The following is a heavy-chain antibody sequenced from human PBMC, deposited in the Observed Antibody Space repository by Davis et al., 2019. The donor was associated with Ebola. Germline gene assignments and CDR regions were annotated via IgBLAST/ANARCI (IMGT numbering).Heavy chain of an antibody. Sequence: GESLKISCAASGFTFSSYWMSWVRQAPGKGLEWVANIKQDGSEKYYVDSVKGRFTISRDNSRNTLYLQMNSLRAEDTAVYYCAKIFFGTRAIDYGDYWGQGTLVTVSS. CDR1: GFTFSSYW. CDR3: AKIFFGTRAIDYGDY. D-gene: IGHD3-3*01. V-gene: IGHV3-7*03. J-gene: IGHJ4*02. CDR2: IKQDGSEK.